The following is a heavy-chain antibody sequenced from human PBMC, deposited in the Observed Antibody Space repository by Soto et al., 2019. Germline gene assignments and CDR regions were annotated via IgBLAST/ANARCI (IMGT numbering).Heavy chain of an antibody. CDR3: ARAYGGYADY. Sequence: PSETLSLTCTVSGGSISSFYWSWIRQPPGKGLEWIGYIYYSGSTNYNPSLKSRLTISVDTSKNQFSLKLSSVTAADTAVYYCARAYGGYADYWGQGALVTVSS. J-gene: IGHJ4*02. D-gene: IGHD5-12*01. V-gene: IGHV4-59*01. CDR1: GGSISSFY. CDR2: IYYSGST.